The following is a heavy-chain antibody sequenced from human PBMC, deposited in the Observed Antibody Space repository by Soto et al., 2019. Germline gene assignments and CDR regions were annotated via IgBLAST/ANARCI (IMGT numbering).Heavy chain of an antibody. CDR1: GYTFRNFG. CDR3: ARENSYVDY. J-gene: IGHJ4*02. CDR2: ISAYNANA. V-gene: IGHV1-18*01. Sequence: QIQLLQSGAEVKKPGASVKVTCKASGYTFRNFGISWVRQAPGQGLEWMGWISAYNANANYAQKFQGRLTMTADTSTSTADMELRSLRSDDTAVYYCARENSYVDYWGQGTLVTVSS.